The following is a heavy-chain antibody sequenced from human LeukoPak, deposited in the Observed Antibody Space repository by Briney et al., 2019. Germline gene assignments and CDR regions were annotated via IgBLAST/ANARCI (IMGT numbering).Heavy chain of an antibody. CDR2: IYYSGST. CDR1: GGSISSGDYY. Sequence: SGTLSLTCTVSGGSISSGDYYWSWIRQPPGKGLEWIGYIYYSGSTYYNPSLKSRVTISVDTSKNQFSLKLSSVTAADTAVYYCARVRYSGYDRHFDYWGQGTLVTVSS. J-gene: IGHJ4*02. V-gene: IGHV4-30-4*08. D-gene: IGHD5-12*01. CDR3: ARVRYSGYDRHFDY.